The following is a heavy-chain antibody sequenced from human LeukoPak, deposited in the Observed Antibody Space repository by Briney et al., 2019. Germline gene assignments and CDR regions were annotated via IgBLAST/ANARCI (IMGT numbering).Heavy chain of an antibody. Sequence: SETLSLTCTVSGVSISSSNSYWGWIRQPPGKGLEWIGSIYYSGNTYYNASLKSQVSISIDTSKNQFSLKLSSVTAADTAVYYCAREVSWYCGSGSYYLDYYYYYYMDVWGKGTTVTISS. V-gene: IGHV4-39*07. CDR2: IYYSGNT. CDR3: AREVSWYCGSGSYYLDYYYYYYMDV. J-gene: IGHJ6*03. CDR1: GVSISSSNSY. D-gene: IGHD3-10*01.